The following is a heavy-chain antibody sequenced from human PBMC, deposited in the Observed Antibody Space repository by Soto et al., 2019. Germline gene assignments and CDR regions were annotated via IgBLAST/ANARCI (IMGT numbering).Heavy chain of an antibody. CDR2: IKQDGSGN. Sequence: GSLRLSCAASGITFSNYWMSWVRQAPGKGLEWVAKIKQDGSGNYYVDSVKGRFTISRDNAKNALYLQMNSLRAEDTAVYYCARLNGAYGGVLDYWGLGTLVTVSS. V-gene: IGHV3-7*05. CDR3: ARLNGAYGGVLDY. D-gene: IGHD1-26*01. CDR1: GITFSNYW. J-gene: IGHJ4*02.